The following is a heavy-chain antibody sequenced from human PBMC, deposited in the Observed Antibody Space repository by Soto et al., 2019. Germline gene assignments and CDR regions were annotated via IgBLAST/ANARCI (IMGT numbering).Heavy chain of an antibody. V-gene: IGHV4-4*02. Sequence: SETLSLTCAVSGGSISSSNWWSWVRQPPGKGLEWIGEIYHSGSTNYNPSLKSRVTISVDKSKNQFSLKLSSVTAADTAVYYCARGGYYDSSGYYHWGQGTLVTVSS. CDR1: GGSISSSNW. J-gene: IGHJ5*02. CDR3: ARGGYYDSSGYYH. CDR2: IYHSGST. D-gene: IGHD3-22*01.